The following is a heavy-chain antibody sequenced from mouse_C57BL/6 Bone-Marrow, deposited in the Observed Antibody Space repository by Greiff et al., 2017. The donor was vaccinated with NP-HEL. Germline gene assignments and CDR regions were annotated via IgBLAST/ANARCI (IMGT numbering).Heavy chain of an antibody. Sequence: QVQLKESGAELVRPGASVTLSCKASGYTFTDYEMHWVKQTPVHGLEWIGAIDPETGGTAYNQKFKGKAILTADKSSSTAYMELRSLTSEDSAVYYCTRDPPGYYAMDYWGQGTSVTVSS. J-gene: IGHJ4*01. CDR2: IDPETGGT. CDR1: GYTFTDYE. V-gene: IGHV1-15*01. CDR3: TRDPPGYYAMDY.